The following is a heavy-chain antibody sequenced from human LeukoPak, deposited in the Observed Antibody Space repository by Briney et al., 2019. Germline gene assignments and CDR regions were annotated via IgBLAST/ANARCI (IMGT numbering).Heavy chain of an antibody. CDR2: IYYSGST. V-gene: IGHV4-59*11. CDR1: GGSISSHY. D-gene: IGHD3-3*01. J-gene: IGHJ5*02. Sequence: SETLSLTCTVSGGSISSHYWSWIRQPPGKGLEWIGYIYYSGSTNHNPSLKSRVTISVDTSKNQFSLKLSSVTAADTAVYYCARTPRLWSGYLETDWFDPWGQGTLVTVSS. CDR3: ARTPRLWSGYLETDWFDP.